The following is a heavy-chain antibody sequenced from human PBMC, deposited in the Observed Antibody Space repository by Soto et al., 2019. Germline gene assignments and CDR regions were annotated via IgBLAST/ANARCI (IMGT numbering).Heavy chain of an antibody. V-gene: IGHV3-30*03. J-gene: IGHJ4*02. D-gene: IGHD2-2*01. CDR2: ISYDGSNK. CDR1: GFTFSSYG. CDR3: ARGIMGYCISTSCYGLDY. Sequence: PGGSLRLSCAASGFTFSSYGMHWVRQAPGKGLEWVAVISYDGSNKYYADSVKGRFTISRDNSKNTLYLQMNSLRAEDTAVYYCARGIMGYCISTSCYGLDYWGQGTLVTVSS.